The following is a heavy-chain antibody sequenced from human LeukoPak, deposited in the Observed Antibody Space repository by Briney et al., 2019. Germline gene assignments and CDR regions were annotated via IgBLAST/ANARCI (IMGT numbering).Heavy chain of an antibody. CDR3: AREASPEGTSGWYSY. Sequence: ASVKVSCKASGYTFTSYYIHWVRQAPGRELEWMGIINPSGGTTNYAQNFQGRVTVTRDTSTSTVSMELSSLRSEDTAVYYCAREASPEGTSGWYSYWGQGALVTVSS. D-gene: IGHD6-19*01. CDR1: GYTFTSYY. CDR2: INPSGGTT. V-gene: IGHV1-46*01. J-gene: IGHJ4*02.